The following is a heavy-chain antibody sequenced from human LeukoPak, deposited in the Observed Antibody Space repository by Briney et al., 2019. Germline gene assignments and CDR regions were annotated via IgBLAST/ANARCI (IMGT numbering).Heavy chain of an antibody. Sequence: SETLSLTCTVSGGSISSSSYYWGWIRQPPGKGLEWIGSIYYSGSTYYNPSLKSRVTISVDTSKNQFSLKLSSVTAADTAVYYCASSSIVGASDYFDYWGQGTLVTVSS. J-gene: IGHJ4*02. D-gene: IGHD1-26*01. CDR1: GGSISSSSYY. CDR3: ASSSIVGASDYFDY. CDR2: IYYSGST. V-gene: IGHV4-39*07.